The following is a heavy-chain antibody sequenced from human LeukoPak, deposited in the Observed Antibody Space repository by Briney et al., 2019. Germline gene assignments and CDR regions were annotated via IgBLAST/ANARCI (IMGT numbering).Heavy chain of an antibody. V-gene: IGHV3-30*04. CDR2: IAADGRDK. J-gene: IGHJ4*02. CDR1: GFTFSNYA. CDR3: ARDLARSAAYYFDY. D-gene: IGHD2-2*01. Sequence: GGSLRLSCAASGFTFSNYAIHWVRQAPGKGLEWVAVIAADGRDKHHADSVKGRFTISRDNSKNTLYLQMNSLRVEDTAVYYCARDLARSAAYYFDYWGQGPRSPSPQ.